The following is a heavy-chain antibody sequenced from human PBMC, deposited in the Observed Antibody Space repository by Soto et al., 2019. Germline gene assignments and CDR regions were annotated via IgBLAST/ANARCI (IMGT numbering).Heavy chain of an antibody. CDR1: GFIFSSFS. V-gene: IGHV3-30*18. CDR3: EKXRIYSSSWGRYYYCMDV. Sequence: GGSLRLSCAASGFIFSSFSMNWVRQAPGKGLEWVAVISYDGSNKYYADSVKGRFTISRDNSKNTLYLQMNSLRAEDTAVYYCEKXRIYSSSWGRYYYCMDVWGQGTTVTVSS. CDR2: ISYDGSNK. D-gene: IGHD6-6*01. J-gene: IGHJ6*02.